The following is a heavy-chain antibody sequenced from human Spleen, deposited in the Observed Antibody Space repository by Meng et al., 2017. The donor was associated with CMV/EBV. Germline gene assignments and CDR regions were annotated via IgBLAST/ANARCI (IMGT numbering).Heavy chain of an antibody. D-gene: IGHD6-19*01. V-gene: IGHV4-59*10. Sequence: QVQLQQWGAGLLKPSETLSLTCAVYGGSFSGYYWSWIRQPPGKGLEWIGRIYTSGSTNYNPSLKSRVAMSVDTSKNQFSLKLSSVTAADTAVYYCARQKYSSGWYNFDYWGQGTLVTVSS. CDR3: ARQKYSSGWYNFDY. CDR2: IYTSGST. CDR1: GGSFSGYY. J-gene: IGHJ4*02.